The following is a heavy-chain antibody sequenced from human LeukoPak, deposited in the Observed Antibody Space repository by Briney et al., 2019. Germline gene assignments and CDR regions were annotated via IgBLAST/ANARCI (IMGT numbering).Heavy chain of an antibody. J-gene: IGHJ4*02. V-gene: IGHV3-9*01. CDR3: ATGYDILSSGTDY. CDR2: ISWNSGSI. D-gene: IGHD3-9*01. Sequence: GRSLRLSCAASGFTFDDYAMHWVRQAPGKGLEWVSGISWNSGSIGYADSVKGRFTISRDNAKNSLYLQMNSLRAEDTALYYCATGYDILSSGTDYWGQGTLVTVSS. CDR1: GFTFDDYA.